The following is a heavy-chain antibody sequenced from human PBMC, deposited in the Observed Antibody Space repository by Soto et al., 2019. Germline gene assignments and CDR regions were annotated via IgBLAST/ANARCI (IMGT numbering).Heavy chain of an antibody. CDR2: ISGSGGST. V-gene: IGHV3-23*01. CDR3: AKDFFFFSSTSCYVGPGY. CDR1: GFTFSSYA. Sequence: GGSLRLSCAASGFTFSSYAMSWVRQAPGKGLEWVSAISGSGGSTYYADSVKGRFTISRDNSKNTLYLQMNSLRAEDTAVYYCAKDFFFFSSTSCYVGPGYWCQGILVNVS. J-gene: IGHJ4*02. D-gene: IGHD2-2*01.